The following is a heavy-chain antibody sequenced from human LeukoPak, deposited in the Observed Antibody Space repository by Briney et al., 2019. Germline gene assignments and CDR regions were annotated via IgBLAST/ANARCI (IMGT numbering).Heavy chain of an antibody. V-gene: IGHV3-23*01. CDR2: ISGSGVGT. Sequence: GGSLRLSCAASGFTFSSYTMNWVRQAPGKGLEWVSAISGSGVGTYYADSVKGRFTISRDNSWNTLYLQMSSLRVEDTAVYYCAKDQVVSGSEASDIWGQGTMVTVSS. CDR1: GFTFSSYT. D-gene: IGHD2-15*01. J-gene: IGHJ3*02. CDR3: AKDQVVSGSEASDI.